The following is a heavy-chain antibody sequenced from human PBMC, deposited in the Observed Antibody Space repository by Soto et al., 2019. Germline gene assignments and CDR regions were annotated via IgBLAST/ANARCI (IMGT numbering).Heavy chain of an antibody. V-gene: IGHV3-30-3*01. CDR2: ISSDGSSQ. Sequence: QLQLVESGGGVVQPGRSLRLSCAASGFSFSLYAIHWVRQAPGKGLEWVAFISSDGSSQYYAASLKGRFTISRDNSKSTVYLQMNSLRAEDTSVYYCARERTGAGTDIYYPGLDVWGQGTTVNFS. D-gene: IGHD6-13*01. J-gene: IGHJ6*02. CDR1: GFSFSLYA. CDR3: ARERTGAGTDIYYPGLDV.